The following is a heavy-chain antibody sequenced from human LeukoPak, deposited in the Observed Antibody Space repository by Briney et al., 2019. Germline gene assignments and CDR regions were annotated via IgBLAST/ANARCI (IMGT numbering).Heavy chain of an antibody. V-gene: IGHV3-66*01. Sequence: GGSLRLSCAASGFTVSNNYMTWVRQAPGKGLEWVSLIYSGGGTYYSDSVKGRFTISRDDSKDTLYLQMVSLRAEDMAVYYCARESQGGSDYWGQGPLVTVSS. CDR3: ARESQGGSDY. CDR1: GFTVSNNY. D-gene: IGHD5-12*01. CDR2: IYSGGGT. J-gene: IGHJ4*02.